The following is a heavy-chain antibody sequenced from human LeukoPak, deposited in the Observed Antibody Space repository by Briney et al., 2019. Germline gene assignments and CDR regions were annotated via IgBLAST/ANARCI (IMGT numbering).Heavy chain of an antibody. D-gene: IGHD2-15*01. V-gene: IGHV3-30*04. Sequence: GRSLRLSCAASGFTFSSYAFHWVRQAPGKGLEWVAAVSYDGVNKYYADSVKGRFTISRDNFNNNLQMSSLRIDDTAVYYCATPKRWHCSGGSCYGYYYYGMDVWGKGTTVTVSS. J-gene: IGHJ6*04. CDR2: VSYDGVNK. CDR3: ATPKRWHCSGGSCYGYYYYGMDV. CDR1: GFTFSSYA.